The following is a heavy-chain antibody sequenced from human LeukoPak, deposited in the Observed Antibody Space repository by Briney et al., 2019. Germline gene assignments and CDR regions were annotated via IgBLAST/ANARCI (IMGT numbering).Heavy chain of an antibody. V-gene: IGHV3-23*01. CDR1: GFTFSSYA. CDR3: AKDYSSSWYYFDY. J-gene: IGHJ4*02. CDR2: ISGSGGST. Sequence: GGSLRLSCAVSGFTFSSYAMSWVRQAPGKGQEWVSGISGSGGSTNYADSVKGRFTISRDNSKNTLYLQMNSLRAEDTAIYYCAKDYSSSWYYFDYWGQGTLVTVSS. D-gene: IGHD6-13*01.